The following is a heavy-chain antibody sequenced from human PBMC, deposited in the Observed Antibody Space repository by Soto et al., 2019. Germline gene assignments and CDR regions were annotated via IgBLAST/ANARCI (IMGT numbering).Heavy chain of an antibody. CDR1: GGSFSGYY. Sequence: SETLSLTCAVYGGSFSGYYWSWIRQPPGKGLEWIGEINHSGSTNYNPSLKSRATMSVDTSRNKFSLKLISVTAADTAVYYCARGGGSTLDYWGQGTLVTVSS. CDR2: INHSGST. V-gene: IGHV4-34*01. D-gene: IGHD1-1*01. CDR3: ARGGGSTLDY. J-gene: IGHJ4*02.